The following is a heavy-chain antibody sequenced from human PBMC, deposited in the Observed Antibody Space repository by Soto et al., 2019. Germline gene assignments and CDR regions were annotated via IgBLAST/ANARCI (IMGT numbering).Heavy chain of an antibody. Sequence: PSETLSLTCTVSGGSISSGNYYWSWIRQHPGKGLEWIAYMSYSGTTYYNPSLKTRVIISLDTSTNQFSLKLSSVTAADTAVYFCARYCSGGTCQYAFEIWGQGTMVTVSS. J-gene: IGHJ3*02. V-gene: IGHV4-31*03. D-gene: IGHD2-15*01. CDR3: ARYCSGGTCQYAFEI. CDR2: MSYSGTT. CDR1: GGSISSGNYY.